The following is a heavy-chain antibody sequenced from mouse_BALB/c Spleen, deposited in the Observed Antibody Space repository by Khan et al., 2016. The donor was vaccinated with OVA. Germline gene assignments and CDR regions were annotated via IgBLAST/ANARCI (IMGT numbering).Heavy chain of an antibody. CDR1: GYSITGDYA. J-gene: IGHJ2*01. Sequence: EVQLVESGPGLVKPSQSLSLTCTVTGYSITGDYAWNWIRHFPGNKLERMGNISYSGSTSYNPSLKSRITITRDTSKNQFFLQLNSVTTEDTATYYTARDVYFDYWGHGTTLTVSS. CDR3: ARDVYFDY. V-gene: IGHV3-2*02. CDR2: ISYSGST.